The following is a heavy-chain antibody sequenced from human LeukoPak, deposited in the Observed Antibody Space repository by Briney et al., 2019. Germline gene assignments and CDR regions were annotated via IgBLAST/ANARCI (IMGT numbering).Heavy chain of an antibody. V-gene: IGHV3-11*01. CDR3: AKGVAPDY. CDR2: INNNGGII. J-gene: IGHJ4*02. D-gene: IGHD2-15*01. Sequence: GGSLRLSCTASGFTFSDYYTSWIRQTPGKGLEWVSYINNNGGIIYYADSVKGRFTISRDNAKNSLSLQMNTLIADDTAVYYCAKGVAPDYWGQGTLVTVSS. CDR1: GFTFSDYY.